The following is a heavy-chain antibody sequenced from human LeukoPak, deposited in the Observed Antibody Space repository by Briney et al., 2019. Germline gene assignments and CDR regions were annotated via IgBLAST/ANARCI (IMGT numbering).Heavy chain of an antibody. CDR3: ARDLPRIAVAASGH. CDR1: GYTFTGYY. CDR2: INPSSGDT. J-gene: IGHJ4*02. Sequence: ASVKVSCKASGYTFTGYYMHWVRQAPGQGLEWMGWINPSSGDTNYAQKFQGRVTMTTDTSTSTVYMEVRSLRSDDTAVYYCARDLPRIAVAASGHWGQGTLVTVSS. V-gene: IGHV1-2*02. D-gene: IGHD6-19*01.